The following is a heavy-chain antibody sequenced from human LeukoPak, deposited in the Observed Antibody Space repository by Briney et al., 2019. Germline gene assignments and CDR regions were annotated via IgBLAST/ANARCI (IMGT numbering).Heavy chain of an antibody. CDR3: AKASWAGVTTTYFAY. D-gene: IGHD1-26*01. Sequence: GRSLRLSCAASGFTFSSYAMHWVRQAPGKGLEWVAVISYDGSNKYYADSVKGRFTISRDNSQNTLYLQMNDLRAEDTAVYYCAKASWAGVTTTYFAYWAQGTLVTVSS. V-gene: IGHV3-30-3*02. CDR1: GFTFSSYA. CDR2: ISYDGSNK. J-gene: IGHJ4*02.